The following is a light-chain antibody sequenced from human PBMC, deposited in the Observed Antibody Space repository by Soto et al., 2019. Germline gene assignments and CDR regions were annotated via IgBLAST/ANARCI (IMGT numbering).Light chain of an antibody. Sequence: QSVLTQPASVYGSPGQSISISCTGTSSDVGGYEYDSWYQHHAGKAPKLMIYDVSSRPSGVSSRFSGSKSGNTASLTISGLQAEDEADYYCISYTSINLYVLGTGTKVTVL. CDR2: DVS. V-gene: IGLV2-14*03. CDR1: SSDVGGYEY. J-gene: IGLJ1*01. CDR3: ISYTSINLYV.